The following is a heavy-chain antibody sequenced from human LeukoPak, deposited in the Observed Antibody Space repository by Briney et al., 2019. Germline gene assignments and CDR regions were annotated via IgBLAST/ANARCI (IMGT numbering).Heavy chain of an antibody. CDR2: FSGYSGNT. Sequence: GASVKVSCKASGYTFSTYSITWVRQAPGQGLEWMGWFSGYSGNTNYAQNLQGRVTMTADTSTGTAYMELKSLRSDDTAVYYCARGPPGQLASFYYHYYMDVWGKGTTVTVSS. J-gene: IGHJ6*03. CDR1: GYTFSTYS. V-gene: IGHV1-18*01. D-gene: IGHD6-13*01. CDR3: ARGPPGQLASFYYHYYMDV.